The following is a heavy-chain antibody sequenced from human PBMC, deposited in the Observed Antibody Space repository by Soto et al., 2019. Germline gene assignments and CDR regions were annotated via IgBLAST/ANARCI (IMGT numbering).Heavy chain of an antibody. CDR2: IYYSGST. J-gene: IGHJ4*02. CDR3: ARDRGEGDDY. V-gene: IGHV4-59*01. CDR1: GGSISSYY. Sequence: PSETLSLTCTVSGGSISSYYWSWIRQPPGKGLEWIGYIYYSGSTNYNPSPKSRVTISVDTSKNQFSLKLSSVTAADTAVYYCARDRGEGDDYWGQGTLVTVSS.